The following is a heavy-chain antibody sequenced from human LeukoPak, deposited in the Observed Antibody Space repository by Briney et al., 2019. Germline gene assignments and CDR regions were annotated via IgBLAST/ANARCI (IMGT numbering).Heavy chain of an antibody. CDR3: AIMHGYYDGSGYWVQ. J-gene: IGHJ4*02. CDR2: ISPSGDRT. D-gene: IGHD3-22*01. CDR1: GFTFGSYA. V-gene: IGHV3-23*01. Sequence: GGSLRLSCAASGFTFGSYAMSWVRQAPGKGLEWVSFISPSGDRTSNADSVEGRFIISRDNPRNTLYLQMNSLRDEDTAVYYCAIMHGYYDGSGYWVQWGQGTLVTVSS.